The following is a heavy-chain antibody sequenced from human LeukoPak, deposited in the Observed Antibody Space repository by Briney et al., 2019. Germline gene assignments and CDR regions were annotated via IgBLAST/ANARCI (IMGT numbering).Heavy chain of an antibody. CDR3: ARTYGDYPFDY. Sequence: SETLSLTCTVSGGSISSSSYYWGWIRQPPVKGLEWIVSIYYSGSTYYNPSLKSRVTISVDTSKNQFSLKLSSVTAADTAVYYCARTYGDYPFDYWGQGTLVTVSS. D-gene: IGHD4-17*01. CDR2: IYYSGST. CDR1: GGSISSSSYY. V-gene: IGHV4-39*07. J-gene: IGHJ4*02.